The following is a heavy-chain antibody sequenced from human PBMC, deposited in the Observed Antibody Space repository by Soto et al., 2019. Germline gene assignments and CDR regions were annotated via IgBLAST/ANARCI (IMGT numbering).Heavy chain of an antibody. V-gene: IGHV4-31*03. D-gene: IGHD6-19*01. CDR1: GGSISSGGYY. Sequence: SETLSLTCTVSGGSISSGGYYWSWIRQHPGKGLEWIGYINYSGSTYYNPSLKSRVTISVHTSNSQFSLELSSVTAEDTALYYCAREILDADNPGWYFDSWGQGTLVTVSS. CDR3: AREILDADNPGWYFDS. CDR2: INYSGST. J-gene: IGHJ4*02.